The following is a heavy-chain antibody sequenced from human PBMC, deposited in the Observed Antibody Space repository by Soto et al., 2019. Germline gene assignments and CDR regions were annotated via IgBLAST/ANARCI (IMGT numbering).Heavy chain of an antibody. CDR2: VSHDGRNT. V-gene: IGHV3-30*18. D-gene: IGHD6-19*01. Sequence: VQLVESGGGVVQPGRSLRLSCAASGFTFSDYTMHWVRQAPGKGLEWVAVVSHDGRNTHYADSVKGRYTISRDSSKNTVSLEMTSLRAEDTAVYYCAKGGRQWLVTSDFNYWGQGALVTVSS. J-gene: IGHJ4*02. CDR1: GFTFSDYT. CDR3: AKGGRQWLVTSDFNY.